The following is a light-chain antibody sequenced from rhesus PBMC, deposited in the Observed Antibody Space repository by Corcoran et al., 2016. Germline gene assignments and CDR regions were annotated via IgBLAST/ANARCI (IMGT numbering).Light chain of an antibody. J-gene: IGKJ4*01. Sequence: DIQMTQSPSSLSASVGDRVTITCRASQTISSYLAWYQQKPGKVPKLLIYAASTLPSGVPSRFSGSGSGTDFTLTISSLQPEAFATYSCQQHNSHPLTFGGGTKVELK. CDR2: AAS. CDR3: QQHNSHPLT. CDR1: QTISSY. V-gene: IGKV1-44*03.